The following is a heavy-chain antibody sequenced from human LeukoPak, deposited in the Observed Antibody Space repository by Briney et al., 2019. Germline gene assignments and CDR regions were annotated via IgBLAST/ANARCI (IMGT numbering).Heavy chain of an antibody. CDR2: IYYSGST. D-gene: IGHD5-24*01. J-gene: IGHJ3*02. CDR1: GGSISSSSYY. V-gene: IGHV4-39*07. CDR3: ASERRDGYNPNFDAFDI. Sequence: SETLSLTCTVSGGSISSSSYYWGWIRQPPGKGLEWIGSIYYSGSTYYNPSLKSRVTISVDTSKNQFSLKLSSVTAADTAVYYCASERRDGYNPNFDAFDIWGQGTMVTVSS.